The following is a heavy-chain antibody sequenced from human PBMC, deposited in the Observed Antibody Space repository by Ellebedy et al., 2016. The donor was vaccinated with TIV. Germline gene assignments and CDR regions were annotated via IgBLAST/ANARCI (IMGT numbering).Heavy chain of an antibody. CDR2: TSGSSDSR. V-gene: IGHV3-23*01. Sequence: PGGSLRLSCAASGFTFSNYAMNWVRQAPGKGPEWVSVTSGSSDSRDYAGSVKGRFTISRDNSQNTLYLQMNSLRAEDTAVYYCAKGRGGSSYSSLDVWGQGTTVTVSS. D-gene: IGHD2-15*01. CDR1: GFTFSNYA. J-gene: IGHJ6*02. CDR3: AKGRGGSSYSSLDV.